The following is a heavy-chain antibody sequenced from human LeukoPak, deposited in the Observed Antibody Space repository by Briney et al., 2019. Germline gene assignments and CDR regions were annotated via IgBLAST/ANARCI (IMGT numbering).Heavy chain of an antibody. Sequence: GGSLRLSCAASGFTFSSYWMSWVRQAPGKGLEWVANIKQDGSEKYYVDSVKGRFTISRDNAKNSLYLQMNSLRAEGTAVYYCAREVLLWFGELSGFDHWGQGTLVTVSS. CDR1: GFTFSSYW. D-gene: IGHD3-10*01. J-gene: IGHJ4*02. V-gene: IGHV3-7*01. CDR2: IKQDGSEK. CDR3: AREVLLWFGELSGFDH.